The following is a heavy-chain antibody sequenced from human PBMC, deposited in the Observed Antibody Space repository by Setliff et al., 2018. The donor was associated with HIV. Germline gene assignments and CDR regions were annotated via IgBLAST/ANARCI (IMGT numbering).Heavy chain of an antibody. CDR3: ARSSGWYYFDR. Sequence: GGSLRLSCAASGFTFSTYSMNWVRQAPGKGLEWVSYISSSSSTIYYADSVKGRFTISRDNAKNSLYLQMNSLRAEDTAVYYCARSSGWYYFDRWGQGTLVTVSS. D-gene: IGHD6-19*01. CDR2: ISSSSSTI. J-gene: IGHJ4*02. V-gene: IGHV3-48*01. CDR1: GFTFSTYS.